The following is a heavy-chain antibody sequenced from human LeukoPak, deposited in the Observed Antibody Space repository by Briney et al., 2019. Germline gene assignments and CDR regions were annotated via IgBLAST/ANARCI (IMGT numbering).Heavy chain of an antibody. J-gene: IGHJ6*02. Sequence: SETLSLTCSVSGGSFSSYYWNWIRQPAGKGLEWIGRVFNTGTTNYNPSLKSRVTMSLDTSKSQFSLSLSSVTAADTAIYWCAKSGDFYFGMDIWGQGTTVTVSS. CDR2: VFNTGTT. CDR3: AKSGDFYFGMDI. D-gene: IGHD2-15*01. V-gene: IGHV4-4*07. CDR1: GGSFSSYY.